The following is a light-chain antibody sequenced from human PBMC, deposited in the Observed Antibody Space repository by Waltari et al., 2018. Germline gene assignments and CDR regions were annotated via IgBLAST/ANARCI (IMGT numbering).Light chain of an antibody. Sequence: EIVLTQSPGTLSLSPGARATLSCRASQGVSRALAWYQQKPGQAPRLLIYGASNRATGIPDRFSGSGSGTDFSLTISRLDPEDVAVYYCQHYERLPATFGQGTKVEIK. CDR2: GAS. CDR3: QHYERLPAT. J-gene: IGKJ1*01. V-gene: IGKV3-20*01. CDR1: QGVSRA.